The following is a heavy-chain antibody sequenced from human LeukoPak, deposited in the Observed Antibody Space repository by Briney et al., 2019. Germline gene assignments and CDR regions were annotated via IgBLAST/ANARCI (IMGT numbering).Heavy chain of an antibody. J-gene: IGHJ4*02. CDR1: GFTFSSYG. D-gene: IGHD4-17*01. Sequence: GGSLRLSCAASGFTFSSYGMHWVGQAPGKGLESVAFIRYDGSNKYYADSVKGRFTISRDNSKNTLYLQMNSLRAEDTAVYYCAKVGDDYGDYADYWGQGTLVTVSS. CDR2: IRYDGSNK. CDR3: AKVGDDYGDYADY. V-gene: IGHV3-30*02.